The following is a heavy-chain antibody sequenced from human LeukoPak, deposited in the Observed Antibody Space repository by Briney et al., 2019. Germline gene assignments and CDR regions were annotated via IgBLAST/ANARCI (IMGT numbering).Heavy chain of an antibody. J-gene: IGHJ4*02. V-gene: IGHV4-39*01. D-gene: IGHD3-10*01. Sequence: PSETLSLTCTVSGGAISSSGYSWGWIRQPPGKGLEWIGTIYYNGSTYYNPSLKSRVTISVDTSKNQFSLKLSSVTAADTAVYYCARHRGEGSGSYYNTPFDYWGQGTPVTVSS. CDR3: ARHRGEGSGSYYNTPFDY. CDR1: GGAISSSGYS. CDR2: IYYNGST.